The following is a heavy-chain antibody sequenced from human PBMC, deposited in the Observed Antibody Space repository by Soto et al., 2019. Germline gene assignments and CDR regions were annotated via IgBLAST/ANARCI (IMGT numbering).Heavy chain of an antibody. D-gene: IGHD3-9*01. CDR1: GFTFDDYA. CDR2: ISWNSGSI. V-gene: IGHV3-9*01. Sequence: GGSLRLSCAASGFTFDDYAMHWVRQAPGKGLEWVSGISWNSGSIGYADSVKGRFTISRDNAKNSLYLQMNSLRAEDTALYYCAKDMWTGYSANFDYWGQGTLVTVSS. J-gene: IGHJ4*02. CDR3: AKDMWTGYSANFDY.